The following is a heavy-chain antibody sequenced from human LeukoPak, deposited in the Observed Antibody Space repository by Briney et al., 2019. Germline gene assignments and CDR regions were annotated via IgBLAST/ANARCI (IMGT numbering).Heavy chain of an antibody. D-gene: IGHD3-10*01. CDR1: GFTFSSYS. Sequence: SGGSLRLSCAASGFTFSSYSMNWVRQAPGKGLEWVSSISSSSSYIYYADSVKGRFTISRDNAKNSLYLQMNSLRAEDTAVYYCARDSSGSFPYYYYYMDVWGKGTTVTISS. J-gene: IGHJ6*03. CDR3: ARDSSGSFPYYYYYMDV. V-gene: IGHV3-21*01. CDR2: ISSSSSYI.